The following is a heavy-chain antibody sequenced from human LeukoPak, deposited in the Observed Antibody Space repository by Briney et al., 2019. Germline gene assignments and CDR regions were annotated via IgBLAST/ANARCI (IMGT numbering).Heavy chain of an antibody. Sequence: GRSLRLSCAASGFTFSSYAMHWVRQAPGKGLEWVAIISYDGCNKNYADSEKGRFTISRDNSKNTLYLQMNSLRAEDTAVYYCARSSLGLAEIDYWGQGTLVTVSS. CDR2: ISYDGCNK. CDR3: ARSSLGLAEIDY. J-gene: IGHJ4*02. V-gene: IGHV3-30-3*01. CDR1: GFTFSSYA. D-gene: IGHD6-19*01.